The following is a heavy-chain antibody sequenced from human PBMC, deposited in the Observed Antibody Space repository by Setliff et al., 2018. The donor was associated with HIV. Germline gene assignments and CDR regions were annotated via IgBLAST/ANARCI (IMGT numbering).Heavy chain of an antibody. V-gene: IGHV1-8*03. CDR3: ARGRVQDIVVVPAAKGVRRGNWFDP. CDR2: ISTYDGNT. CDR1: DYTFSTYA. J-gene: IGHJ5*02. Sequence: GASVKVSCKASDYTFSTYAITWVRQAPGQGLEWMGWISTYDGNTDYAQKLQGRVTLTRNTSISTAYMELSSLRSEDTAVYYCARGRVQDIVVVPAAKGVRRGNWFDPWGQGTQVTVS. D-gene: IGHD2-2*01.